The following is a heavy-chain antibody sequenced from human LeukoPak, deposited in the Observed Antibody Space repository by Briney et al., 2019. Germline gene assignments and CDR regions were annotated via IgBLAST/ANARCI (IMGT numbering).Heavy chain of an antibody. CDR3: ARISVEDDYVWGSYRFENYFDY. CDR2: INHSGST. Sequence: SETLSPTCTVSGGSVSSYYWSWIRQPPGKGLEWIGEINHSGSTNYNPSLKSRVTISVDTSKNQFSLKLSSVTAADTAVYYCARISVEDDYVWGSYRFENYFDYWGQGTLVTVSS. CDR1: GGSVSSYY. V-gene: IGHV4-34*01. J-gene: IGHJ4*02. D-gene: IGHD3-16*02.